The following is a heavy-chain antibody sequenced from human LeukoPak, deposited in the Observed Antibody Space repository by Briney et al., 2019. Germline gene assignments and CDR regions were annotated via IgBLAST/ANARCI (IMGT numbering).Heavy chain of an antibody. J-gene: IGHJ4*02. CDR1: GGSISSYY. CDR2: IYYSGST. Sequence: PSETLSLTCTVSGGSISSYYWSWIRQPPGRGLEWIGYIYYSGSTNYNPSLKSRVTISVDTSKNQFSLKLSSVTAADTAVYYCARGVTTLVYWGQGTLVTVSS. D-gene: IGHD4-17*01. CDR3: ARGVTTLVY. V-gene: IGHV4-59*01.